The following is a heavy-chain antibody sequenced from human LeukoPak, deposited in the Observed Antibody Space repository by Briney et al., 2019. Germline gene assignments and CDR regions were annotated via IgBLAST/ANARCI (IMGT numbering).Heavy chain of an antibody. CDR2: INTNTGNP. J-gene: IGHJ4*02. D-gene: IGHD3-16*02. Sequence: ASVKVSCKASGYTFTSYAMNWVREAPGQGLEWMGWINTNTGNPTYAQGLTGRFVFSLDTSVSTAYLQISSLEAEDTAVYYCARAFQSLGGLSLPDYWGQGTLVTVSS. CDR1: GYTFTSYA. CDR3: ARAFQSLGGLSLPDY. V-gene: IGHV7-4-1*02.